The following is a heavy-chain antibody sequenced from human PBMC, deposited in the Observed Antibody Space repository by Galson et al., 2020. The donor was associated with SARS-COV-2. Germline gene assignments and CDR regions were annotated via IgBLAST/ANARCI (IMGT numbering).Heavy chain of an antibody. D-gene: IGHD3-10*01. Sequence: GESLKISCKGSGYSFTSYWIGWVRQMPGKGLEWMGIIYPGDSDTRYSPSFQGQVTISADKSISTAYLQWSSLKASDTAMYYCARLTYYYGSGSYYYYYGMDVWCQGTTVTVSS. CDR1: GYSFTSYW. CDR3: ARLTYYYGSGSYYYYYGMDV. J-gene: IGHJ6*02. V-gene: IGHV5-51*01. CDR2: IYPGDSDT.